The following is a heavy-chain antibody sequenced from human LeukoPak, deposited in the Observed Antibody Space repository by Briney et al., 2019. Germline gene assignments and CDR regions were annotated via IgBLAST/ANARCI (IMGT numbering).Heavy chain of an antibody. CDR2: ISSSSSYI. J-gene: IGHJ1*01. D-gene: IGHD3-22*01. CDR3: ARDPFYYYDSSPTTKSGYFQH. V-gene: IGHV3-21*01. Sequence: GGSLRLSCAASGFTFSSYSMNWVRQAPGKGLEWVSSISSSSSYIYYADSVKGRFTISRDNAKNSLYLQMNSLRAEDTAVYYCARDPFYYYDSSPTTKSGYFQHWGQGTLVTVSS. CDR1: GFTFSSYS.